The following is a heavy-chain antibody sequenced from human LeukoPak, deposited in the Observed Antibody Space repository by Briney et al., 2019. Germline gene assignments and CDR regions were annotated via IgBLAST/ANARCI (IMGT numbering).Heavy chain of an antibody. CDR3: AKKAQYDGHYPLDY. CDR1: GFTFSSYS. V-gene: IGHV3-23*01. CDR2: TSDRGDYT. Sequence: PGGSLRLSCAASGFTFSSYSMSWVRQAPGKGLEWVSGTSDRGDYTYYADSVKGRFTISRDTSKNTLYLQMNSLRAEDTALYFCAKKAQYDGHYPLDYWGQGTLVTVS. D-gene: IGHD4/OR15-4a*01. J-gene: IGHJ4*02.